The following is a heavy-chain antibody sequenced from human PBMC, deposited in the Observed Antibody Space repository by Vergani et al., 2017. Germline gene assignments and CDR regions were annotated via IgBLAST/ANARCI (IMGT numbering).Heavy chain of an antibody. D-gene: IGHD3-10*01. J-gene: IGHJ6*02. V-gene: IGHV4-38-2*01. CDR3: ARHRGSGGFFPSSYFYGMDV. CDR2: IHHSGDT. Sequence: QVQLQESGPGLVKPSETLTLTCDVSDSSIMTNPYWGWFRQSPGKRLEWIGCIHHSGDTHYNSSLKSRVSISIVSSSKFSLSRTSVTAADTAIYYCARHRGSGGFFPSSYFYGMDVWGHGTTVTVSS. CDR1: DSSIMTNPY.